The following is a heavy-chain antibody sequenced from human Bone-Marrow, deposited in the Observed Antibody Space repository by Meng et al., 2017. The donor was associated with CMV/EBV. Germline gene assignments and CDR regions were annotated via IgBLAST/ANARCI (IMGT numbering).Heavy chain of an antibody. CDR3: AKIGIGYCTNGVCYTDDY. CDR1: GGSISSSSYY. CDR2: IYYSGST. J-gene: IGHJ4*02. Sequence: SETLSLTCTVSGGSISSSSYYWGWIRQPPGKGLEWIGSIYYSGSTYYNPSLKSRVTISVDTSKNQFSLKLSSVTAADTAVYYCAKIGIGYCTNGVCYTDDYWGQGTLVTVSS. V-gene: IGHV4-39*07. D-gene: IGHD2-8*01.